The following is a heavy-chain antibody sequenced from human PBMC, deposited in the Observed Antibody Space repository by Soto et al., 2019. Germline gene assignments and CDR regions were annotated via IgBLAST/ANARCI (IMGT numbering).Heavy chain of an antibody. CDR2: INPNSGGT. Sequence: ASVKVSCKASGYTFTGYYMHWVRQAPGQGLEWMGWINPNSGGTNYAQKFQGWVTTTRDTSISTAYMELSRLRSDDTAVYYCARESGDYYDSSGYYAFDIWGQGTMVTVSS. V-gene: IGHV1-2*04. CDR1: GYTFTGYY. CDR3: ARESGDYYDSSGYYAFDI. D-gene: IGHD3-22*01. J-gene: IGHJ3*02.